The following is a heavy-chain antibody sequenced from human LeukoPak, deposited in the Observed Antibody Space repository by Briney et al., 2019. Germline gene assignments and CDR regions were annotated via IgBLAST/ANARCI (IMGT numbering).Heavy chain of an antibody. J-gene: IGHJ4*02. CDR2: IYGGGDT. D-gene: IGHD6-6*01. CDR3: TRLLPSSHHFFDS. CDR1: GFTFSSYW. V-gene: IGHV3-53*01. Sequence: GGSLRLSCAASGFTFSSYWMHWVRQAPGKGLEWVSVIYGGGDTYYADSVRGRFTISRDNFENTLFLQMDSLRAEGTAVYYCTRLLPSSHHFFDSWGQGTLVTVSS.